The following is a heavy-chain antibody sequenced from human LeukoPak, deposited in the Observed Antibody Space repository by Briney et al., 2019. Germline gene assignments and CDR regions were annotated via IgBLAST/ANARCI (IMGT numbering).Heavy chain of an antibody. Sequence: ASVKVSCKASGYTFTSYYMHWVRQAPGQGLEWMGWISTYNGNTNYAQKLQGRVSMTTDTSTSTAYMDLRSLRSDDTAVYYCARVAVAGPDYYYYYYMDVWGKGTTVTVSS. J-gene: IGHJ6*03. CDR2: ISTYNGNT. D-gene: IGHD6-19*01. CDR3: ARVAVAGPDYYYYYYMDV. CDR1: GYTFTSYY. V-gene: IGHV1-18*04.